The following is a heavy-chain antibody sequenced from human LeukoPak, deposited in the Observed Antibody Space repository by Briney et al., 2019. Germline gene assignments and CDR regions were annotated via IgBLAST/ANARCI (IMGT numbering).Heavy chain of an antibody. CDR2: IYHSGST. CDR3: ARENKEDFDY. J-gene: IGHJ4*02. Sequence: SETLSLTCTVSGYSISSGYYWGWIRQPPGKGLEWIGSIYHSGSTYYNPSLKSRVTISVDTSKNQFSLKLSSVTAADTAVCYCARENKEDFDYWGQGTLVTVSS. V-gene: IGHV4-38-2*02. CDR1: GYSISSGYY.